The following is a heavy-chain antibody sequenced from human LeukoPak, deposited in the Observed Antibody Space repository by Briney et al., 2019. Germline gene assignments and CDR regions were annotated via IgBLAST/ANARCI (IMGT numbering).Heavy chain of an antibody. CDR3: TRAGGTSWADY. D-gene: IGHD6-13*01. Sequence: GGSLRLSCAASGFTFRDYWMTWVRQAPGKGLEWVANVKQDGTEKFYVDSVKGRFTISRDNGKNSLYLQMNSLRVEDTAIYYCTRAGGTSWADYWGQGTLVTVSS. J-gene: IGHJ4*02. CDR1: GFTFRDYW. CDR2: VKQDGTEK. V-gene: IGHV3-7*01.